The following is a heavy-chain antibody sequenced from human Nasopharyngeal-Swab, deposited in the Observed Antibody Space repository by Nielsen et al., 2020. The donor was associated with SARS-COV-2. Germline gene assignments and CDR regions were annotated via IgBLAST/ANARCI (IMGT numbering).Heavy chain of an antibody. D-gene: IGHD6-19*01. J-gene: IGHJ4*02. CDR2: ISSSSSYI. CDR1: GFTFSSYS. CDR3: ARGGSSGWYTDY. V-gene: IGHV3-21*01. Sequence: GVLKISCAASGFTFSSYSMSWVRQAPGKGLEWVSSISSSSSYIYYADSVKGRFTISRDNAKNSLYLQMNSLRAEDTAVYYCARGGSSGWYTDYWGQGTLVTVSS.